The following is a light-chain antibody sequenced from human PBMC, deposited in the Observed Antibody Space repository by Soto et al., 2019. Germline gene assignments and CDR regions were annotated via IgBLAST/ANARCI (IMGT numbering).Light chain of an antibody. CDR3: QHYGSSPRT. J-gene: IGKJ1*01. V-gene: IGKV3-20*01. CDR1: QSVSSSN. CDR2: GAS. Sequence: EIVLTQSPGTLSLSPGERATLSCRASQSVSSSNLAWYQQKLGQAPRLLIYGASHRATGIPDRFSGSGSGTDFTLTVSRLEPEDFAVYYCQHYGSSPRTFGQGTKVEIK.